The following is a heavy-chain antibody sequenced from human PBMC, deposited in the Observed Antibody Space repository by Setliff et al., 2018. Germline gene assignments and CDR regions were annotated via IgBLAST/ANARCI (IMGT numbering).Heavy chain of an antibody. CDR3: ASQPTLPWFDP. J-gene: IGHJ5*02. V-gene: IGHV4-38-2*01. CDR2: IYHSGST. CDR1: GYSISSGYY. Sequence: SETLSLTCAVSGYSISSGYYWGWIRQPPGKGLEWIGSIYHSGSTYYNPSLKSRVTISVHTSKNQFSLKLSSVTAADTAVYYCASQPTLPWFDPWGQGTLVTVSS.